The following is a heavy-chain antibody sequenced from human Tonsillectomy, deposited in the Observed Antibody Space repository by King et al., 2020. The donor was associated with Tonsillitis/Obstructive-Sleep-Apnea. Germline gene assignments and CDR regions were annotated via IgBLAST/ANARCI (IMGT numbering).Heavy chain of an antibody. D-gene: IGHD1-26*01. J-gene: IGHJ4*02. CDR3: ARHNSGGSELNYFDF. CDR1: GYSFTSYW. CDR2: IYPGDSDT. V-gene: IGHV5-51*01. Sequence: QLVQSGAEVKKPGESLKISCKGSGYSFTSYWIGWVRQTPGKGLEWMGIIYPGDSDTRYSPSFQGQVTISADESISTAYLQWSSLKASDTAMYYCARHNSGGSELNYFDFWGQGTLVTVSS.